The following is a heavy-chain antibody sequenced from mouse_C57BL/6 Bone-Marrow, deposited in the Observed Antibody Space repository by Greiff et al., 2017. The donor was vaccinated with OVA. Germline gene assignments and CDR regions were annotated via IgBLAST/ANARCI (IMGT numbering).Heavy chain of an antibody. CDR2: IDPSDSYT. D-gene: IGHD4-1*01. V-gene: IGHV1-69*01. J-gene: IGHJ2*01. CDR3: ARAELGYYFDY. CDR1: GYTFTSYW. Sequence: QVQLKQPGAELVMPGASVKLSCKASGYTFTSYWMHWVKQRPGQGLEWIGEIDPSDSYTNYNQKFKGKSTLTVDKSSSTAYMQLSSRTSEDSAVYYCARAELGYYFDYWGQGTTLTVSS.